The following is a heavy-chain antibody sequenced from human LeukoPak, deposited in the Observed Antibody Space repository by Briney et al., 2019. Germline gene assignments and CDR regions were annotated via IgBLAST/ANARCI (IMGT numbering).Heavy chain of an antibody. CDR1: GFTFMNYA. CDR2: ISGRGGTT. D-gene: IGHD1-26*01. V-gene: IGHV3-23*01. J-gene: IGHJ4*02. CDR3: AKDRVGVTNAYYFDH. Sequence: GGSLRLSCVASGFTFMNYAMTWVRQAPGKGLEWVLTISGRGGTTYYADSVKGRFTISRDNSKNTLYLQMNRLRAEDTAIYYCAKDRVGVTNAYYFDHWGQETLVTVSS.